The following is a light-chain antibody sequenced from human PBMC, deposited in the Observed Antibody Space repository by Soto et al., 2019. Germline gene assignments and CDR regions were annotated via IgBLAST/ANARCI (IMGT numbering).Light chain of an antibody. Sequence: EIVMTQSPATLSVSPGERATLSCRASQSVSSNLAWYQQKPGQAPRLLIYGESTRATGIPARFSGSGSGTEFTLTISSLQPDDFATYYCQQYNSYSTFGQGTRLEIK. CDR1: QSVSSN. CDR3: QQYNSYST. J-gene: IGKJ5*01. V-gene: IGKV3-15*01. CDR2: GES.